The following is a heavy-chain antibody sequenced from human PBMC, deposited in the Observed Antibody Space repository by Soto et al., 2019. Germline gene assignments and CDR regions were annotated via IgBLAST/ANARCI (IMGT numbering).Heavy chain of an antibody. D-gene: IGHD6-6*01. CDR3: ATSNDDSSSNFDY. J-gene: IGHJ4*02. V-gene: IGHV3-23*01. Sequence: GGSLRLSCAASGFTFSSYAMSWVRQAPGNGLEWVSAISGSGGSAYYADSVKGRFTISRDNSKNTLYLQMNSLRAEDTAVYYCATSNDDSSSNFDYWGQGTLVTVSS. CDR1: GFTFSSYA. CDR2: ISGSGGSA.